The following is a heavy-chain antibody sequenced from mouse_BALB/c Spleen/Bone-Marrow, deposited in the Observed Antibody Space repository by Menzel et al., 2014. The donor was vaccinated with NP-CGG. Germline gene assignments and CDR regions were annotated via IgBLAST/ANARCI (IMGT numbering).Heavy chain of an antibody. CDR1: GIDFSRYW. Sequence: EVKLVESGGGLVQPGGSLKLSCAASGIDFSRYWMSWVRQAPGKGLEWIGEINPDSSTINYTPSLKDKFIISRDNAKNTLYLRLNKVRSEDTALYYCARPDYYGYLNYWGQGTTLTVSS. D-gene: IGHD1-1*01. CDR3: ARPDYYGYLNY. J-gene: IGHJ2*01. CDR2: INPDSSTI. V-gene: IGHV4-1*02.